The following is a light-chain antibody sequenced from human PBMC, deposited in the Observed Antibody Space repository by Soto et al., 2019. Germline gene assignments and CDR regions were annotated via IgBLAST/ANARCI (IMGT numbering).Light chain of an antibody. CDR1: QSVSSSY. J-gene: IGKJ1*01. Sequence: EMVLTQSPGTVSLSTGERATLSCRASQSVSSSYLAWYQQKPGQAPRLLIYGASSRATGIPDRFSGSGSGTDFTLTISRLEPEDFAVYYCQQYGSSPPQTFGQGTKVDIK. CDR2: GAS. V-gene: IGKV3-20*01. CDR3: QQYGSSPPQT.